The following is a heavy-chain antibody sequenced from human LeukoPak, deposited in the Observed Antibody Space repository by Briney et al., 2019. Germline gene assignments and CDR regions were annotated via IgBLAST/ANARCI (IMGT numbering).Heavy chain of an antibody. CDR3: ARVLSNWNPSYMDV. CDR2: ISAYNGNT. Sequence: ASVKVSCKASGYTFTSYGISWVRQAPGQGLEWMGWISAYNGNTNYAQKLQGRVTMTTDTSTSTAYMELRSLRSDDTAVYYCARVLSNWNPSYMDVWGKGTTVTVSS. V-gene: IGHV1-18*01. J-gene: IGHJ6*03. D-gene: IGHD1-20*01. CDR1: GYTFTSYG.